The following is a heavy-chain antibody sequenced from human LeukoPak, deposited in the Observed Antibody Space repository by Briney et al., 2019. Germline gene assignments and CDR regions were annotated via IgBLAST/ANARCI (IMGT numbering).Heavy chain of an antibody. CDR3: ASSKSGTYYFDY. D-gene: IGHD1-26*01. J-gene: IGHJ4*02. CDR1: GGSFSGYY. V-gene: IGHV4-34*01. CDR2: INHSGST. Sequence: SETLSLTCAVYGGSFSGYYWSWIRQPPGKGLEWIGEINHSGSTNYNPSLKSRVTISVDTSKNQFCLKLSSVTAADTAMYYCASSKSGTYYFDYWGQGTLVTVSS.